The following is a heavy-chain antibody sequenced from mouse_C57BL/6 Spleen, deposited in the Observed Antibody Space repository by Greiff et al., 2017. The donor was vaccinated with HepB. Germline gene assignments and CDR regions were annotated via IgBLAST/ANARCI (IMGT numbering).Heavy chain of an antibody. Sequence: EVQLQQSGPELVKPGASVKISCKASGYTFTDYYMNWVKQSHGKSLEWIGDINPNNGGTSYNQKFKGKATLTVDKPSSTAYMQLSSLTSEDSAVYYCASGSYDYAPFAYWGQGTLVTVSA. V-gene: IGHV1-26*01. J-gene: IGHJ3*01. D-gene: IGHD2-4*01. CDR2: INPNNGGT. CDR3: ASGSYDYAPFAY. CDR1: GYTFTDYY.